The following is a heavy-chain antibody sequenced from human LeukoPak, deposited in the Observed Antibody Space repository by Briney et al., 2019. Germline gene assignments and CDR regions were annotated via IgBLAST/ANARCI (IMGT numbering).Heavy chain of an antibody. CDR3: AKYYYGSGSYLRY. D-gene: IGHD3-10*01. CDR2: IYYSGST. V-gene: IGHV4-59*08. J-gene: IGHJ4*02. CDR1: GGSFSGYY. Sequence: PSETPSLTCAVYGGSFSGYYWSWIRQPPGKGLEWIGYIYYSGSTNYNPSLKSRVTISVDTSKNRFSLKLSSVTAADTAVYYCAKYYYGSGSYLRYWGQGTLVTVSS.